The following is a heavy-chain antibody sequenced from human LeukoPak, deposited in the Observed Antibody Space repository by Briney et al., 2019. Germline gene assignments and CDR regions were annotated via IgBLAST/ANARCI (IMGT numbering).Heavy chain of an antibody. V-gene: IGHV4-59*01. CDR3: ATSGGFNSPRHY. D-gene: IGHD3-16*01. CDR2: VCYNGTT. Sequence: SETLSLTCSVSGDSISSYFWAWIRQPPGKGLEWIGYVCYNGTTNYNPSLRNRVAIPIDTSKNQFSLKLNSATAADTAVYYCATSGGFNSPRHYWGQGTLVTVSS. CDR1: GDSISSYF. J-gene: IGHJ4*02.